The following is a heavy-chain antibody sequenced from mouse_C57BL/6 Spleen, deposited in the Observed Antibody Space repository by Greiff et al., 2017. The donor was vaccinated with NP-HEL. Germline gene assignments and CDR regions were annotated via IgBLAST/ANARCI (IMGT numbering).Heavy chain of an antibody. CDR2: IYPGDGDT. V-gene: IGHV1-82*01. CDR1: GYAFSSSW. D-gene: IGHD2-4*01. Sequence: QVQLKESGPELVKPGASVKISCKASGYAFSSSWMNWVKQRPGKGLEWIGRIYPGDGDTNYNGKFKGKATLTADKSSSTAYMQLSSLTSEDSAVYFWARERFDSFDYWGQGTTLTVSS. CDR3: ARERFDSFDY. J-gene: IGHJ2*01.